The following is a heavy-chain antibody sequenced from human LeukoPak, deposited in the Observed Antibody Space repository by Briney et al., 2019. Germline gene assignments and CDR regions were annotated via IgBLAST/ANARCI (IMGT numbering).Heavy chain of an antibody. Sequence: ASVKVSCKASGYTFTSYDINWVRQAPGQGLEWMGWINTNNGNTNYAQNFRDTVTMTTDTSTNTAYMELRSLRSDDTAIYYCARLLLGSQSRGFEYWGQGTLVTVSS. CDR3: ARLLLGSQSRGFEY. D-gene: IGHD3-10*01. V-gene: IGHV1-18*01. CDR2: INTNNGNT. CDR1: GYTFTSYD. J-gene: IGHJ4*02.